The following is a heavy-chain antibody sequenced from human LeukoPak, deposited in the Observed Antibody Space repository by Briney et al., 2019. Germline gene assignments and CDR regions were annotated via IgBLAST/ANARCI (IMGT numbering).Heavy chain of an antibody. CDR3: ASSLGTTTDFDY. V-gene: IGHV4-61*02. Sequence: ASQTLSLTCTVSGGSISSGSYYWSWIRQPAGKGLEWIGRIYTSGSTNYNPSLKSRVTISVETSKNQFSLKLSSVTAADTAVYYCASSLGTTTDFDYWGQEPWSPSPQ. D-gene: IGHD1-14*01. CDR1: GGSISSGSYY. CDR2: IYTSGST. J-gene: IGHJ4*01.